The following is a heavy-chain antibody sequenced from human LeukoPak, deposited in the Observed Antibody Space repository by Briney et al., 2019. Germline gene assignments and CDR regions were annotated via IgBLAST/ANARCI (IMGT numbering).Heavy chain of an antibody. CDR2: IYYSGST. V-gene: IGHV4-39*07. CDR3: ARDQYSGYDT. Sequence: SETLSLTCTLSGGSISSSIYYWGWIRQPPGKGLEWIGSIYYSGSTYYNPSLKSRVTISVDTSKNQFSLKLSSVTAADTAVYYCARDQYSGYDTWGQGTLVTVSS. D-gene: IGHD5-12*01. J-gene: IGHJ5*02. CDR1: GGSISSSIYY.